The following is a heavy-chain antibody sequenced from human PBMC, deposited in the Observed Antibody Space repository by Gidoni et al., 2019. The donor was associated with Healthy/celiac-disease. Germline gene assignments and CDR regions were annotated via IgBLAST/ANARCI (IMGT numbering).Heavy chain of an antibody. J-gene: IGHJ4*02. CDR3: ARDREEYSSSSLDY. CDR1: GFIFSSYS. Sequence: EVQLVESGGGLVKPGGSLRLSCAASGFIFSSYSMNWVRQAPGKGLEWVSSISSSSSYIYYADSVKGRFTISRDNAKNSLYLQMNSLRAEDTAVYYCARDREEYSSSSLDYWGQGTLVTVSS. CDR2: ISSSSSYI. V-gene: IGHV3-21*01. D-gene: IGHD6-6*01.